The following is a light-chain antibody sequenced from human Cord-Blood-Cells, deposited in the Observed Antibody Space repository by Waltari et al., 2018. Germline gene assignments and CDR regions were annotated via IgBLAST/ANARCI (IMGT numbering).Light chain of an antibody. Sequence: QSVLTQPPSVSGAPGQRVTISCTGSSSNIGAGYDVHWYQQLPGTAPKLLIYCNGNRPSGVPDRFSGSKSGTSASLAITGLQAEDEADYYCQSYDSSLSVWVFGGGTKLTVL. CDR3: QSYDSSLSVWV. CDR2: CNG. V-gene: IGLV1-40*01. CDR1: SSNIGAGYD. J-gene: IGLJ3*02.